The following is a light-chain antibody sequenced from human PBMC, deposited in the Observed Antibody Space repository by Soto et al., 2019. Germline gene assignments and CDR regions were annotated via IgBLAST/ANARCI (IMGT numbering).Light chain of an antibody. Sequence: EIVLAQSPVSLSLSPGERATLSWRASQILTNSFIAWYQQKPGQAPRLLIYDTSSRATGIPDRYSGSGSGTDFTLTISRLEPEDVATYYCQKYDSDPRKFGQGTKVDIK. CDR2: DTS. CDR1: QILTNSF. J-gene: IGKJ1*01. CDR3: QKYDSDPRK. V-gene: IGKV3-20*01.